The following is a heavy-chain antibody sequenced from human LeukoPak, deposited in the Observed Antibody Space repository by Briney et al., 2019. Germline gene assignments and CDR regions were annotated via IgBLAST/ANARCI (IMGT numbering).Heavy chain of an antibody. CDR3: ARDLSSGSDLDY. Sequence: ASVKVSCKASGYTFTGYYMHWARQAPGQGLEWMGWINPNSGGTNYAQKFQGRVTMTRDTSISTAYMELSRLRSDDTAVYYCARDLSSGSDLDYWGQGTLVTVSS. J-gene: IGHJ4*02. CDR2: INPNSGGT. V-gene: IGHV1-2*02. D-gene: IGHD6-19*01. CDR1: GYTFTGYY.